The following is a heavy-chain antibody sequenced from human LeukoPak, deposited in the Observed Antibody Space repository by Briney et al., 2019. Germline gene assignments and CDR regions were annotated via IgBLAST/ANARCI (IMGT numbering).Heavy chain of an antibody. V-gene: IGHV1-69*13. CDR3: ARGALGVREYFQH. D-gene: IGHD2-8*01. CDR2: FIPILGTP. Sequence: EASVKVSCKASGYTFTSYYMHWVRQAPGQGLEWMGGFIPILGTPSYAQKFQGRVSITADESTSTAYMELTSLRSEDTAVYYCARGALGVREYFQHWGQGTLISVSS. CDR1: GYTFTSYY. J-gene: IGHJ1*01.